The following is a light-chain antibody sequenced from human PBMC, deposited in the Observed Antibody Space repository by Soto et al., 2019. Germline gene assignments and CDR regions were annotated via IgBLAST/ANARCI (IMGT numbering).Light chain of an antibody. CDR3: QQYGSSPKT. CDR1: QSVSSNY. CDR2: GAS. V-gene: IGKV3-20*01. Sequence: SALTQSPGTQPLSQREIATLSFSASQSVSSNYLAWYQQKPGQAPRLLIYGASSRATGIPDRVSGSGSGTDCTLTISRLEPEDFAVYYWQQYGSSPKTFGQGTK. J-gene: IGKJ1*01.